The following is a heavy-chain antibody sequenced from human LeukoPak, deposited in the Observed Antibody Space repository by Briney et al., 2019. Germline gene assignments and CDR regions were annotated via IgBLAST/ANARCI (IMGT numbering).Heavy chain of an antibody. J-gene: IGHJ6*02. CDR1: GFTVSSNY. CDR3: ARDGIAAAGKKGLNYYYYGIDV. V-gene: IGHV3-53*01. D-gene: IGHD6-13*01. Sequence: GGSLRLSCAASGFTVSSNYMSWVRQAPGKGLEWVSVIYSGGSTYYADSLKGRFTISRDNSKNTLYLQMNSLRAEDTAVYYCARDGIAAAGKKGLNYYYYGIDVWGQGTTVTVSS. CDR2: IYSGGST.